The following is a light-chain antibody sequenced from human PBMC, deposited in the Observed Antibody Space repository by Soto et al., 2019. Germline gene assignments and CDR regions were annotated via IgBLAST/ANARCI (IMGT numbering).Light chain of an antibody. CDR1: QGISSD. CDR2: ASS. CDR3: QQLNSLPHT. J-gene: IGKJ2*01. Sequence: EIQLTQSPSFLSASVGDRVTITCRASQGISSDLAWYQQQPGRAPKRLIYASSTLQSGVPSRFSGSGSGREFTLTINSLQPGDFATYYCQQLNSLPHTFGQGTILEI. V-gene: IGKV1-9*01.